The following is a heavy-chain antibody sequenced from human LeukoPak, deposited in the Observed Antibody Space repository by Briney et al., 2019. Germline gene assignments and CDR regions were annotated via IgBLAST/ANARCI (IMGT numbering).Heavy chain of an antibody. Sequence: GGSLRLSCAVSGFTFGSFEMNWVRQAPGKGLEWVSKISSSSSSVYYADTLKGRFTISRDNAKSALYLQMNSLRAEDTAVYYCASSLYYYDSSGYYENRADYWGQGTLVTVSS. J-gene: IGHJ4*02. D-gene: IGHD3-22*01. CDR1: GFTFGSFE. CDR2: ISSSSSSV. CDR3: ASSLYYYDSSGYYENRADY. V-gene: IGHV3-48*03.